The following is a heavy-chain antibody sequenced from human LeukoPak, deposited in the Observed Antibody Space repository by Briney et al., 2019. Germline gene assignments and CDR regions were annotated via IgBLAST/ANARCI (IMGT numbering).Heavy chain of an antibody. CDR2: INYSGDT. D-gene: IGHD3-10*01. Sequence: SETLSLTCTVSGYSISSGYYWSWIRQPPGKGLEWIGYINYSGDTNPNPSLESRVTISVDTSRKQFSLRLNSVTAADTAVYFCARIYAGGSFFDYWGQGTLVTVSS. J-gene: IGHJ4*02. V-gene: IGHV4-38-2*02. CDR1: GYSISSGYY. CDR3: ARIYAGGSFFDY.